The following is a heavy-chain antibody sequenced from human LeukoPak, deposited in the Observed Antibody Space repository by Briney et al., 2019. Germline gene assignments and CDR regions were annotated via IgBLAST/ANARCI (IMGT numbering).Heavy chain of an antibody. Sequence: GSLRLSCAASGFTVSSNYMTWVRQPPGKGLEWIGSIYYSGSTYYNPSLKSRVTISVDTSKNQFSLKLSSVTAADTAVYYCARDNYYGSGMDVWGQGTTVTVSS. CDR1: GFTVSSNY. V-gene: IGHV4-39*07. D-gene: IGHD3-10*01. CDR3: ARDNYYGSGMDV. J-gene: IGHJ6*02. CDR2: IYYSGST.